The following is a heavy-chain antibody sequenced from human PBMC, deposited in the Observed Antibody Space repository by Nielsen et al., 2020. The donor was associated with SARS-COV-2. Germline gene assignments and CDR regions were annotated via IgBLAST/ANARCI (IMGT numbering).Heavy chain of an antibody. V-gene: IGHV3-30*12. D-gene: IGHD2-15*01. CDR2: ISYDGSNK. CDR3: AREVSWWQQPTYYYGMDV. Sequence: GESLKISCAASGFTFSSYGMHWVRQAPGKGLEWVAVISYDGSNKYYADSVKGRFTISRDNAKNSLYLQMNSLRAEDTAVYYCAREVSWWQQPTYYYGMDVWGQGTTVTVSS. CDR1: GFTFSSYG. J-gene: IGHJ6*02.